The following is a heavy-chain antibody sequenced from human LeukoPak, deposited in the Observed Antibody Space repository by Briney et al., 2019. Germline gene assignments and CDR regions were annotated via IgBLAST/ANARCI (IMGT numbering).Heavy chain of an antibody. Sequence: QPGGSLRLSCAASGFTLSSYWMSWVRQAPGKGLEWVANIKYDGSEKDYVDSVKSRFTISRDNAKNSLYLQMNSLRAEDTAVYYCARDIAPAGLFFDYWGQGTLVTVSS. CDR1: GFTLSSYW. J-gene: IGHJ4*02. CDR2: IKYDGSEK. CDR3: ARDIAPAGLFFDY. D-gene: IGHD6-13*01. V-gene: IGHV3-7*01.